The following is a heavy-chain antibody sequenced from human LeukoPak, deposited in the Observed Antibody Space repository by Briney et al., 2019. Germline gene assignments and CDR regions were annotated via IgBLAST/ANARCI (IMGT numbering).Heavy chain of an antibody. CDR2: FSGSGGST. V-gene: IGHV3-23*01. J-gene: IGHJ4*02. Sequence: PGGSLRLSCTASGFTFSSYWMTWVRQAPGKGLEWVSAFSGSGGSTYYADSVKGRFTISRDNSKNTLYLQMNSLRAEDTAVYYCAKVPSTYYDSSSYFDYWGQGTLVTVSS. D-gene: IGHD3-22*01. CDR1: GFTFSSYW. CDR3: AKVPSTYYDSSSYFDY.